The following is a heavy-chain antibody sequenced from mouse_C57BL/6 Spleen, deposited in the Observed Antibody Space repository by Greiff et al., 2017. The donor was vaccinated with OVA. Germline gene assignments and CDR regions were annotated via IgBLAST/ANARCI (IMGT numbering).Heavy chain of an antibody. CDR2: IYPGSGST. J-gene: IGHJ2*01. CDR1: GYTFTSYW. Sequence: VQLQQPGAELVKPGASVKMSCKASGYTFTSYWITWVKQRPGQGLEWIGDIYPGSGSTNYNEKFKSKATLTVDTSSSTAYMQLSSLTSEDSAVYYCAREALYYSNYLYYFDYWGQGTTLTVSS. V-gene: IGHV1-55*01. D-gene: IGHD2-5*01. CDR3: AREALYYSNYLYYFDY.